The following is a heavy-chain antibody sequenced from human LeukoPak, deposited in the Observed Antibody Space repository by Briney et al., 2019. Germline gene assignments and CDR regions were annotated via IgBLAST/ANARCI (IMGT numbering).Heavy chain of an antibody. J-gene: IGHJ4*02. CDR2: ISGSGGST. D-gene: IGHD3-22*01. CDR1: GFTFSSYA. V-gene: IGHV3-23*01. Sequence: GGSLRLSCAASGFTFSSYAMSWVRQAPGKGLEWVSAISGSGGSTYHADSVKGRFTISRDNSKNTLYLQMNSLRAEDTAVYYCAKQRAYATMTHFDYWGQGTLVTVSS. CDR3: AKQRAYATMTHFDY.